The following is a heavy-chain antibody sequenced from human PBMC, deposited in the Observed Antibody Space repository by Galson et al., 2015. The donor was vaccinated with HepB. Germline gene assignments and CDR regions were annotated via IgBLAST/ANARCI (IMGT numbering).Heavy chain of an antibody. J-gene: IGHJ6*02. CDR1: GGSISSNSNW. V-gene: IGHV4-4*02. Sequence: ETLSLTCAVSGGSISSNSNWWSWVRQPPGKGLEWIGEIHQSGATMYNPSLKSRVIILVDKSKNQFSLNLRSVTAADTAVYYCARLPPPADYYDYGMDVWGQGTTVTVSS. CDR3: ARLPPPADYYDYGMDV. CDR2: IHQSGAT. D-gene: IGHD2-15*01.